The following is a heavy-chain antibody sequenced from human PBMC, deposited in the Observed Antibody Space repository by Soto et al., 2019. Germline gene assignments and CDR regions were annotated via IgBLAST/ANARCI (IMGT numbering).Heavy chain of an antibody. V-gene: IGHV4-59*01. Sequence: SETLSLTCTVSGDSITSYYWSWIRQPPGKGLEWIGYIYYSGSTNYNPSLKSRVTISVDTSKSQFSLNLSSVTAADTAVYYCARDGPYSSSSYYFDYWGQGTLVTVSS. CDR1: GDSITSYY. CDR2: IYYSGST. J-gene: IGHJ4*02. D-gene: IGHD6-13*01. CDR3: ARDGPYSSSSYYFDY.